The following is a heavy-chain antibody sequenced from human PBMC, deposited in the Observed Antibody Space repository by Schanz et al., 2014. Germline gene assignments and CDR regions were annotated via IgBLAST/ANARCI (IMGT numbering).Heavy chain of an antibody. CDR1: GFTVSKNY. CDR2: IYTDGST. D-gene: IGHD5-18*01. V-gene: IGHV3-66*01. Sequence: EVQLVESGGGLVQPGGSLRLSCAASGFTVSKNYMSWVRQAPGKGLEWVSIIYTDGSTYYADSVRDRFTISRDNSKNMLYLQINNLRAEDTAVYYCARGTDTAMEHRPFDYWGLGTLVTVSS. CDR3: ARGTDTAMEHRPFDY. J-gene: IGHJ4*02.